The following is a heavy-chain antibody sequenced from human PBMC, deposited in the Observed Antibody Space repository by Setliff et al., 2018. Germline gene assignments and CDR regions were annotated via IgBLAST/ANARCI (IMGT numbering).Heavy chain of an antibody. CDR3: AKDELTWIQLWFSHY. CDR2: ISGSGGST. J-gene: IGHJ4*02. CDR1: GFTFSSYA. D-gene: IGHD5-18*01. V-gene: IGHV3-23*01. Sequence: GESLKISCAASGFTFSSYAMSWVRQAPGKGLEWVSAISGSGGSTYYADSVKGRFTISRDNSKNTLYLQMNSLRAEDTAVYYCAKDELTWIQLWFSHYWGQGTLVTVS.